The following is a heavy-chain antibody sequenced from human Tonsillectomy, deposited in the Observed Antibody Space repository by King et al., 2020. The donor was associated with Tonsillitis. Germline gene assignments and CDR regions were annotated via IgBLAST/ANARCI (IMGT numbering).Heavy chain of an antibody. CDR3: ATDPNWNH. CDR1: GLTFSNAW. CDR2: IKSKTDGETT. Sequence: VQLVESGGGLVKPGGSLRLSCVVSGLTFSNAWLNWVRQAPGKGLEWVGRIKSKTDGETTDYAAPVKGRFTISRDDSKNILYLQMSSLRTEDTALYYCATDPNWNHWGQGTLVTVSS. V-gene: IGHV3-15*07. J-gene: IGHJ1*01. D-gene: IGHD1-20*01.